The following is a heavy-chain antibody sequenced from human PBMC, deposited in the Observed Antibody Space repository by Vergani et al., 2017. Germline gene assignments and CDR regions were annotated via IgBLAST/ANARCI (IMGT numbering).Heavy chain of an antibody. CDR3: ARVNTETNGHLYYYYYMDV. Sequence: QVQLQQWGGGLLKPSETLSLTCVVNGGSFTSYHWTWIRQFPGEGLEWVGDIDHTGRPDYNSSLKSRLTMSVDKSRNQFSLTLNSVTATDTAIYFCARVNTETNGHLYYYYYMDVWGQGTAVTVS. CDR1: GGSFTSYH. J-gene: IGHJ6*03. D-gene: IGHD4-11*01. CDR2: IDHTGRP. V-gene: IGHV4-34*01.